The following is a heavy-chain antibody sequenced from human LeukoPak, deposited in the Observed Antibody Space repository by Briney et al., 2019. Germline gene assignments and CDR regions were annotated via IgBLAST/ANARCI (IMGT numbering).Heavy chain of an antibody. CDR2: IRNDGTNK. CDR3: AKIPLWFGEKLPIDY. J-gene: IGHJ4*02. CDR1: GFIFSGYG. V-gene: IGHV3-30*02. D-gene: IGHD3-10*01. Sequence: GGSLRLSCAASGFIFSGYGMHWVRQAPGKGLEWVALIRNDGTNKYYADSVKGRFTISRDNSKNTLYLQMNSLRTEDTAVYYCAKIPLWFGEKLPIDYWGQGTLVTVSS.